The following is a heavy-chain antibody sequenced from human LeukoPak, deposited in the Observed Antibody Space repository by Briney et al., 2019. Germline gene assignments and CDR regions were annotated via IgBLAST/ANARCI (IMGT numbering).Heavy chain of an antibody. CDR3: AREAHSRHGGYGHYFDY. D-gene: IGHD5-12*01. J-gene: IGHJ4*02. CDR2: IYYSGST. V-gene: IGHV4-59*01. Sequence: SEAPFPPSTAFGGGTSIYYSNWIRQPPRHGGEWIGNIYYSGSTNYKPSLKGRVTISLNTSKNQFSLKLSSVTAADTAVYYCAREAHSRHGGYGHYFDYWGQGSLVTVSS. CDR1: GGGTSIYY.